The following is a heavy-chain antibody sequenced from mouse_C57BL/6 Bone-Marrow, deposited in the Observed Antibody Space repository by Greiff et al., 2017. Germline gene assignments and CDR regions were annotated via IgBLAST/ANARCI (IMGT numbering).Heavy chain of an antibody. CDR2: FYPGSGST. Sequence: QVQLQQPGAELVKPGASVKMSCKASGYTFTSYWITWVKQRPGQGLEWIGDFYPGSGSTNYNEKFKSKATLTVDTSSSTAYMQLSSLTSEDSAVYYCARPYYSNYWDFDVWGTGTTVTVSS. CDR1: GYTFTSYW. CDR3: ARPYYSNYWDFDV. J-gene: IGHJ1*03. V-gene: IGHV1-55*01. D-gene: IGHD2-5*01.